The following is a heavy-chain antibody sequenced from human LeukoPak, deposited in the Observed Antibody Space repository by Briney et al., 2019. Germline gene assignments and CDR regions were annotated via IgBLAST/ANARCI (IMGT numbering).Heavy chain of an antibody. CDR1: GYTFTDYG. J-gene: IGHJ5*02. D-gene: IGHD6-13*01. CDR2: ISAYNGNT. V-gene: IGHV1-18*01. Sequence: ASVKVSCKASGYTFTDYGISWVRQAPGQGVECMGWISAYNGNTNYAQKLQGRVTMTTDTSTSTACMELRSLRSDDTAVYYCARRGSSWYDTNWFDPWGQGTLVTVSS. CDR3: ARRGSSWYDTNWFDP.